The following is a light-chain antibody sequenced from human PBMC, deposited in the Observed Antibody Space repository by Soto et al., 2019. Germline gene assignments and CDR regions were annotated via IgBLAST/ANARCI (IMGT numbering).Light chain of an antibody. V-gene: IGKV1-39*01. CDR2: ATS. CDR1: QRITNY. Sequence: DIQMTQSPSSLSASVGDRVTITCRASQRITNYLNWYQQKPGRAPKLLIYATSSLRSGVPSRFSGSGSGTDFSLTISSPEPEDFATYYCQQSYSTPRTFGQGTKVDIK. CDR3: QQSYSTPRT. J-gene: IGKJ1*01.